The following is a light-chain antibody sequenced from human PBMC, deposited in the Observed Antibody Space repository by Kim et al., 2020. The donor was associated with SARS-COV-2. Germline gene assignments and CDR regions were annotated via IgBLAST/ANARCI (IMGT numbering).Light chain of an antibody. CDR2: TAS. CDR1: QNIGGY. V-gene: IGKV1-39*01. CDR3: QQSWSTPHT. Sequence: DIQMTQSPSSLSASVGDRVIITCRASQNIGGYLNWYQQKPAKASKLLIYTASTLQSGVPSRFRGSGSGTDFTLTITSLQPEDFATYYCQQSWSTPHTFGQGTKLEI. J-gene: IGKJ2*01.